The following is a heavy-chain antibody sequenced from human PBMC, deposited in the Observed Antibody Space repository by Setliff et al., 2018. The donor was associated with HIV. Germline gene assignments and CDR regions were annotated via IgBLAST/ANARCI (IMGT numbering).Heavy chain of an antibody. CDR2: TLSTGERT. CDR3: AKELAASGLGYFDS. CDR1: GFTSSNYA. Sequence: PGGSLRLSCAASGFTSSNYAMSWVRQAPGEGLEWVSATLSTGERTFYADSVKGRFTISRDNSKNTVYLQMNSLRAEDTAEYYCAKELAASGLGYFDSWGRGILVTVSS. D-gene: IGHD3-22*01. J-gene: IGHJ4*02. V-gene: IGHV3-23*01.